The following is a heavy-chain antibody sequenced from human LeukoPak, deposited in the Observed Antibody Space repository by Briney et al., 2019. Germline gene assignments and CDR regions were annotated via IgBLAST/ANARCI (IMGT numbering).Heavy chain of an antibody. Sequence: SETLSLTCTVSGGSISSSSYYWGWIRQPPGKGLEWIGSIYYSGSTYYNPSLKSRVTISVDTSKNQFSLKLSSVTAADTAVYYCARGPGGRWLQLAFDYWGQGTLVTVSS. CDR3: ARGPGGRWLQLAFDY. CDR2: IYYSGST. V-gene: IGHV4-39*01. D-gene: IGHD5-24*01. CDR1: GGSISSSSYY. J-gene: IGHJ4*02.